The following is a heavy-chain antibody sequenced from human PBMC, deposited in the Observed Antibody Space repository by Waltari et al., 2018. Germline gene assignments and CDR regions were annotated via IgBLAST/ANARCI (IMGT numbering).Heavy chain of an antibody. CDR2: IYYSGST. Sequence: QLQLQESGPGLVKPSETLSLTCTVSGGSISSSSYYWGCLGQPPGQGLGWIGSIYYSGSTYYNPSLKSRVTISVDTTKNQFSLKLSSVTAADTAVYYCARRRTMGLLNWFDPWGQGTLVTVSS. D-gene: IGHD3-10*01. CDR1: GGSISSSSYY. CDR3: ARRRTMGLLNWFDP. V-gene: IGHV4-39*01. J-gene: IGHJ5*02.